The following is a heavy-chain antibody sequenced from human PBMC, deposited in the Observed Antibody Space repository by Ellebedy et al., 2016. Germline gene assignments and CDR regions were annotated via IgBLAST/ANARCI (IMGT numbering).Heavy chain of an antibody. V-gene: IGHV3-30*03. Sequence: GGSLRLXXAASGFSFSRHIFNWVRQAPGKGLEWVSFISYDGRRTYYADSVKGRFNISRDNSKKTLYLEMISLRREDTATYYCAREMGETGSFGEGFDFWGRGTLVSV. J-gene: IGHJ4*02. D-gene: IGHD3-10*01. CDR3: AREMGETGSFGEGFDF. CDR1: GFSFSRHI. CDR2: ISYDGRRT.